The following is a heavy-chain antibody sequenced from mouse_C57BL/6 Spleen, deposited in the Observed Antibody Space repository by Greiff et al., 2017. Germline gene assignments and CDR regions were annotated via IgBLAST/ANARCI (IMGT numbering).Heavy chain of an antibody. CDR2: ISGGGGNT. V-gene: IGHV5-9*01. Sequence: DVMLVESGGGLVKPGGSLKLSCAASGFTFSSYTMSWVRQTPEKRLEWVATISGGGGNTYYPDSVKGRFTISRDNAKNTLYLQLSSLRSEDTALYYGASATVVAHWYLDVWGTGTTVTVSS. D-gene: IGHD1-1*01. CDR3: ASATVVAHWYLDV. CDR1: GFTFSSYT. J-gene: IGHJ1*03.